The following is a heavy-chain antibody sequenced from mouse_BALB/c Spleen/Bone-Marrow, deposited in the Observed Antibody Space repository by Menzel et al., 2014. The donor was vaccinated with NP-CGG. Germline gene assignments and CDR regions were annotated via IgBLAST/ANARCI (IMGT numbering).Heavy chain of an antibody. V-gene: IGHV1-5*01. CDR1: GYSFTSYW. CDR3: TTLARNYFDY. Sequence: EVKLMESGTVLARPGASVKMSCKASGYSFTSYWMHWVKQRPGQGLEWIGTIYPGNSDTTYNQKFKGKAKLTAVTSTSTAYMELSSLTNEDSAVYYCTTLARNYFDYWGQGTTLPVSS. CDR2: IYPGNSDT. J-gene: IGHJ2*01.